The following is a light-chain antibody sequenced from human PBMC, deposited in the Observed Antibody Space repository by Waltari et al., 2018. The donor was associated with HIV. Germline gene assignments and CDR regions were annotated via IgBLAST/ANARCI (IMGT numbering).Light chain of an antibody. V-gene: IGKV1-39*01. Sequence: IQLTQSPFSLSAPIADKVSITCRASQSLSDFLHLYQQKPGKPPKLLIHGGSTLESGVPSRFSGSGSDTDYTLTISSLQPDDFATYYCLQSRSIPLTFGPGTKV. CDR1: QSLSDF. J-gene: IGKJ3*01. CDR2: GGS. CDR3: LQSRSIPLT.